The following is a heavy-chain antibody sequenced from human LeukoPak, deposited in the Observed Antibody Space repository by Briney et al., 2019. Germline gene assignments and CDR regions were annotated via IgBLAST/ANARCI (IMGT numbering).Heavy chain of an antibody. Sequence: GASVKVSCKASGYTFTSYYMHWVRQAPGQGLEWMGIINPSGGSTSYAQKFQGRVTMTRDTSTSTVYMELSSLRSEDTAVYYCAREMATISSGYYYGMDVWGQGTTVTVSS. D-gene: IGHD5-24*01. V-gene: IGHV1-46*01. CDR3: AREMATISSGYYYGMDV. CDR1: GYTFTSYY. J-gene: IGHJ6*02. CDR2: INPSGGST.